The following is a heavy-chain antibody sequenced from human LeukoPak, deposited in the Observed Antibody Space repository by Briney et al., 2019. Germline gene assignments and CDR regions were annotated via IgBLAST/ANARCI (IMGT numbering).Heavy chain of an antibody. J-gene: IGHJ3*02. V-gene: IGHV4-39*07. CDR1: GGSISSNSYY. CDR2: ISYSGST. Sequence: SETLSLTCTVSGGSISSNSYYWGWIRQPPGKGLEWIGSISYSGSTNYNPSLKSRVTMSVDKSKNHFSLKLTSVTAADTAVYYCARSRGAVAGWSFDIWGQGTVVTVSS. CDR3: ARSRGAVAGWSFDI. D-gene: IGHD6-19*01.